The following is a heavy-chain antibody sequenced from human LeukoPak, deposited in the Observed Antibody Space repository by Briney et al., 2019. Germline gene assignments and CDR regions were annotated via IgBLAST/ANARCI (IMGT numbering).Heavy chain of an antibody. CDR3: ARGLATSDSTFDY. CDR2: ISTYNGNT. J-gene: IGHJ4*02. D-gene: IGHD6-13*01. Sequence: ASVKVSCKASGYTFTSYGISWVRQAPGQGLEWMGWISTYNGNTNYAQNIQGRVTLTTDTSTTTAYLELRSLRSDDTAVYYCARGLATSDSTFDYWGQGTQVTVSS. V-gene: IGHV1-18*01. CDR1: GYTFTSYG.